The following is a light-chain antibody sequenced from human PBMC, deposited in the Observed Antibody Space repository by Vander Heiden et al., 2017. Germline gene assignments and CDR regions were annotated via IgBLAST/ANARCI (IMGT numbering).Light chain of an antibody. CDR3: QQYSSSTIT. J-gene: IGKJ5*01. CDR1: QSGSSNY. CDR2: GAS. Sequence: EIVLMQSPGTLSLSPGERATLSCRASQSGSSNYLAWYQHRPGQAPRLLIYGASSSASGIPDRFSGSGSGTDFTLTISRLEPEDFAVYYCQQYSSSTITFGQGTRLEMK. V-gene: IGKV3-20*01.